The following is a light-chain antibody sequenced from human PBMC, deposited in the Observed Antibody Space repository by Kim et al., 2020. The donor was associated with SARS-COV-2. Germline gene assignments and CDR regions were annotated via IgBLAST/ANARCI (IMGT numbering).Light chain of an antibody. CDR3: QQST. CDR2: GAS. V-gene: IGKV3-15*01. Sequence: PATLSVSPGERATLSCRASQSVSSNLAWYQQKPGQAPRLLIYGASTRATGIPARFSGSGSGTEFTLTISSLQSEDFAVYYCQQSTFGGGTKVDIK. CDR1: QSVSSN. J-gene: IGKJ4*01.